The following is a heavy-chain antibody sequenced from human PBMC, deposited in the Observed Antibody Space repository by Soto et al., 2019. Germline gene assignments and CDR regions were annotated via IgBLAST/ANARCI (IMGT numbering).Heavy chain of an antibody. CDR3: AREYYYDSSGYYQGYYGMDV. CDR1: GFTFSNYA. J-gene: IGHJ6*02. V-gene: IGHV3-23*01. CDR2: ISGSGGST. Sequence: EVQLLESGGGLVQPGGSLRLSCAASGFTFSNYAMTWVRQAPGKGLEWVSAISGSGGSTYYADSVKGRFTISRDNPRNTLYLQMNSLGADDTAVYYCAREYYYDSSGYYQGYYGMDVWGQGTTVTVSS. D-gene: IGHD3-22*01.